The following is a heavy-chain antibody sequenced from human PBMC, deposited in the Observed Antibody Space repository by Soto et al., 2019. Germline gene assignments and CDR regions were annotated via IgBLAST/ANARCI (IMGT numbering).Heavy chain of an antibody. J-gene: IGHJ6*03. CDR1: GGSISSSSYY. Sequence: SETLSLTCTVSGGSISSSSYYWGWIRQPPGKGLEWIGSIYYSGSTYYNPSLKSRVTISVGTSKNQFSLKLSSVTAADTAVYYCARRGPEWPIYYYYYYYMDVWGKGTTVTVSS. D-gene: IGHD3-3*01. V-gene: IGHV4-39*01. CDR3: ARRGPEWPIYYYYYYYMDV. CDR2: IYYSGST.